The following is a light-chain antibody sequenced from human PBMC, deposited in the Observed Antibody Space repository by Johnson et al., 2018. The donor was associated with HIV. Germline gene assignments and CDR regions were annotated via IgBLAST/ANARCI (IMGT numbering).Light chain of an antibody. CDR2: ENN. CDR3: GTWHTRLSAGHV. J-gene: IGLJ1*01. CDR1: SSNIGNNY. V-gene: IGLV1-51*02. Sequence: QSVLTQPPSVSAAPGQKVTISCSGSSSNIGNNYVSWYQQLPGTAPKLLIYENNKRPSGIPDRISGSKSGTAATLGITGLQTGDEADYYCGTWHTRLSAGHVFGTGTKVTVL.